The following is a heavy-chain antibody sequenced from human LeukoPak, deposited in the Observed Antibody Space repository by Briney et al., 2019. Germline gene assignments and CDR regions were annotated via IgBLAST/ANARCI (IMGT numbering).Heavy chain of an antibody. CDR2: IGVAGGNT. CDR1: GFTFSNSA. Sequence: ASVKVSCKASGFTFSNSAIQWVRQARGQRLEWKGWIGVAGGNTNYAQTLQGRITITRDMSTSTAYMELTSLRSDDTAVYYCAAEIYGGNTDCCTFDFWGPGTPVTVSS. D-gene: IGHD4-23*01. J-gene: IGHJ3*01. CDR3: AAEIYGGNTDCCTFDF. V-gene: IGHV1-58*02.